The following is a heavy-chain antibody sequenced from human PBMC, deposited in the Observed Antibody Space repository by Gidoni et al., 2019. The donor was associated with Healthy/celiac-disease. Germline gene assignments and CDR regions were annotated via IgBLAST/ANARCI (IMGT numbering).Heavy chain of an antibody. V-gene: IGHV4-59*08. Sequence: QVQLQESGPGLVKPSETLSLTCTVSGGSISSYYWSWIRQPPGKGLEWIGYIYYSGSTNYNPSLKSRVTISVDTSKNQFSLKLSSVTAADTAVYYCARHGQVYVNYGARNWYFDLWGRGTLVTVSS. CDR2: IYYSGST. CDR3: ARHGQVYVNYGARNWYFDL. J-gene: IGHJ2*01. D-gene: IGHD4-17*01. CDR1: GGSISSYY.